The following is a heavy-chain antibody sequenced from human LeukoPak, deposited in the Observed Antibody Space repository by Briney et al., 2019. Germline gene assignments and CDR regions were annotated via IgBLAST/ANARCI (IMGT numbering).Heavy chain of an antibody. D-gene: IGHD1-1*01. V-gene: IGHV3-7*01. CDR2: MNEDGSDK. Sequence: GGSLRLSCAASGFTLSDYWMSWVRQAPGKGLEWVANMNEDGSDKNYVDSVKGRFTISRDDAKNSLHLQMNSLRAEDTAVYYCARESTEERPDYWGQGTLVTVSS. J-gene: IGHJ4*02. CDR3: ARESTEERPDY. CDR1: GFTLSDYW.